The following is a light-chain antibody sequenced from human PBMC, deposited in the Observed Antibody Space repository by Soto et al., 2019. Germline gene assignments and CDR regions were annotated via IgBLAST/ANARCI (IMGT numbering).Light chain of an antibody. CDR3: SSYAVTNIFV. Sequence: SVLTQPHSASGSPGQSVTISCSGTSSDVGGFNYVSWYQQHPGRAPKVLIYEVNKRPSGVPDRFSGSKSGSTASLTVSGLQAEDEAEYYCSSYAVTNIFVFGTGTKVTVL. CDR2: EVN. J-gene: IGLJ1*01. CDR1: SSDVGGFNY. V-gene: IGLV2-8*01.